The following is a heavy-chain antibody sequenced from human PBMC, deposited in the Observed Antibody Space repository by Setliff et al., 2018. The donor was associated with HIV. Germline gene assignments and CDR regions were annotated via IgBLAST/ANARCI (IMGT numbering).Heavy chain of an antibody. CDR2: IHYSGSI. V-gene: IGHV4-59*11. D-gene: IGHD6-19*01. CDR1: GGSISSHY. J-gene: IGHJ6*03. CDR3: ARVPSSGWYGGHHYMDV. Sequence: SETLSLTCTVSGGSISSHYWNWIRQPPGKGLEWIGYIHYSGSINYNPSLKSRVTISGDSSKNQVSLMLSSVTAADTAVYLCARVPSSGWYGGHHYMDVWGKGAAVTVSS.